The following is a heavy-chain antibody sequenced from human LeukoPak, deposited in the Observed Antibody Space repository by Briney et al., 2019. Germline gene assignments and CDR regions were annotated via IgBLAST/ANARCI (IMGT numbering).Heavy chain of an antibody. D-gene: IGHD6-6*01. Sequence: PSETLSLTCAVYGGSFSGYYWSWIRQPPGKGLEWIGEINHSGSTNYNPSLKSRVTISVDTSKNQCSLKLSSVTAADTAVYYCARGRIAAWYYFDYWGQGTLVTVSS. V-gene: IGHV4-34*01. J-gene: IGHJ4*02. CDR2: INHSGST. CDR3: ARGRIAAWYYFDY. CDR1: GGSFSGYY.